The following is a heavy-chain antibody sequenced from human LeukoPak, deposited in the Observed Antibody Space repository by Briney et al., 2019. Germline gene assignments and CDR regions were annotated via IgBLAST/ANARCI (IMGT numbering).Heavy chain of an antibody. CDR2: IKQDGSEK. CDR1: GFSLSGFW. CDR3: AVVDY. V-gene: IGHV3-7*01. J-gene: IGHJ4*02. Sequence: GGSLRLSCVVSGFSLSGFWMSWVRQAPGKGLEWVANIKQDGSEKYYVDSVKGRFTISRDNAKNSLYLQMNSLRAEDTAVYYCAVVDYWGQGTLVTVSS.